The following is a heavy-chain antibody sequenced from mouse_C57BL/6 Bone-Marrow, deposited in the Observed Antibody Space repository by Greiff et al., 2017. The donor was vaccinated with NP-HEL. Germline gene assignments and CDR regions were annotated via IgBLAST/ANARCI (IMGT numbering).Heavy chain of an antibody. CDR3: AREGTTVVAVDY. CDR1: GYTFTSYW. V-gene: IGHV1-69*01. J-gene: IGHJ2*01. CDR2: IDPSDSYT. D-gene: IGHD1-1*01. Sequence: VQLQQPGAELVMPGASVKLSCKASGYTFTSYWMHWVKQRPGQGLEWIGEIDPSDSYTNYNQKFKGKSTLTVDKSSSTAYMQLSSLTSEDSAVYYCAREGTTVVAVDYWGQGTTLTVSS.